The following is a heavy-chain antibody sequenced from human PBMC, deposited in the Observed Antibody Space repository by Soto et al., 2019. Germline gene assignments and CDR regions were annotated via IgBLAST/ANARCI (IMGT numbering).Heavy chain of an antibody. D-gene: IGHD6-13*01. CDR2: INHSGST. J-gene: IGHJ6*03. V-gene: IGHV4-34*01. Sequence: SETLSHTCAVYDGSCSGYYLNFIRQPPGKGLEWIGEINHSGSTNYNPSLKSRVTMSVDTSKNEFSLKLSSVTAADTAVYYCARGGYYYYSYMDVWGKGTTVTVSS. CDR3: ARGGYYYYSYMDV. CDR1: DGSCSGYY.